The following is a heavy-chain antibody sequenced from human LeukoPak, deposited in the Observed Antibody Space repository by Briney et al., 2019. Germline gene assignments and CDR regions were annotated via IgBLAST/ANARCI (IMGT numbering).Heavy chain of an antibody. CDR1: GYTFTSYY. D-gene: IGHD2-2*01. CDR2: INPSGGST. J-gene: IGHJ4*02. V-gene: IGHV1-46*03. CDR3: ARDARGYCSSTSCSSGDY. Sequence: ASVKVSCKASGYTFTSYYMHWVRQAPGQGLEWMGIINPSGGSTSYAQKFQGRVTMTRDTSTSTVYMELSSLRSEDTAVYYCARDARGYCSSTSCSSGDYWGQGTLVTVSS.